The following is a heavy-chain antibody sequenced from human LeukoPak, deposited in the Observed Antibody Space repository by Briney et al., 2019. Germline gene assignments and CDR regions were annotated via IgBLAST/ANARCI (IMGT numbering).Heavy chain of an antibody. CDR1: GFTFSSYE. V-gene: IGHV3-48*03. CDR3: AREELGSSGYSSLDC. D-gene: IGHD3-22*01. J-gene: IGHJ4*02. CDR2: ITGSSSTI. Sequence: PGGSLRLSCVASGFTFSSYEMNWVRQAPGKGPEWVSYITGSSSTIYYADSVKGRFTISRDNAKNSLYLQMNSQRAEDTAVYYCAREELGSSGYSSLDCWGQGTLVTVSS.